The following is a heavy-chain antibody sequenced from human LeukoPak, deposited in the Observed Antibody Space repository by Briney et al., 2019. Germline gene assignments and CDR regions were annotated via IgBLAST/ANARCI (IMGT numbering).Heavy chain of an antibody. CDR1: GFTFSGYA. J-gene: IGHJ4*02. CDR2: VSGSGGST. V-gene: IGHV3-23*01. D-gene: IGHD2-8*01. CDR3: AKDRSCTNDICHGDFDY. Sequence: GGSLRLSCAASGFTFSGYAVSWVRQAPGKGLEWVSRVSGSGGSTYSADSVKGRFTISRDNSKNTLYLHMNSLRAEDTALYYCAKDRSCTNDICHGDFDYWGEGTLVTVSS.